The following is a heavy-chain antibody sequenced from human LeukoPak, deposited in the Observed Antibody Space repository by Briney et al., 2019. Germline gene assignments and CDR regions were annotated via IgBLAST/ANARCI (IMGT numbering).Heavy chain of an antibody. CDR3: AREYSSRIINSIWFDP. Sequence: PSETLSLTCTVSGGSISSYYWSWFRQPPGKGLEWIGYIYYSGSTNYNPSLKSRVTISVDTSKNQFSLKLSSVTAADTAVYYCAREYSSRIINSIWFDPWGQGTLVTVSS. CDR2: IYYSGST. V-gene: IGHV4-59*01. CDR1: GGSISSYY. D-gene: IGHD6-13*01. J-gene: IGHJ5*02.